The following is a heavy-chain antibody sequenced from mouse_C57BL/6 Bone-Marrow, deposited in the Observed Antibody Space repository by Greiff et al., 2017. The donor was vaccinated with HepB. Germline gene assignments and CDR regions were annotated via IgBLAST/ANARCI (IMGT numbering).Heavy chain of an antibody. D-gene: IGHD1-1*01. CDR2: IHPSDSDT. J-gene: IGHJ2*01. CDR1: GYTFTSYW. Sequence: VQLQQPGAELVKPGASVKVSCKASGYTFTSYWMHWVKQRPGQGLEWIGRIHPSDSDTNYNQKFKGKATLTVDKSSSTAYMQLSSLTSEDPAVYYCAIQDTTVVATYYFDYWGQGTTLTVSS. CDR3: AIQDTTVVATYYFDY. V-gene: IGHV1-74*01.